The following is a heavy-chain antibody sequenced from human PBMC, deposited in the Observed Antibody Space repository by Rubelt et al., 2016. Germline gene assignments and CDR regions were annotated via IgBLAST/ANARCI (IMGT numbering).Heavy chain of an antibody. Sequence: GESGGGVVQPGGSLRLSCAASGFTFSSYGMHWVRQAPGKGLEWVAFIRYDGSNTYYADSVKGRFTISRDSPKNTLYLQMNSLRAEDTAVYYCAKRHTTGWYLFDYWGQGTLVTVSS. CDR1: GFTFSSYG. CDR3: AKRHTTGWYLFDY. CDR2: IRYDGSNT. V-gene: IGHV3-30*02. J-gene: IGHJ4*02. D-gene: IGHD6-19*01.